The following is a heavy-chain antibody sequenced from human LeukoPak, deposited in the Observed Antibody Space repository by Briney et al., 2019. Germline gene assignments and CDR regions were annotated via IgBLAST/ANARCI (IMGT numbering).Heavy chain of an antibody. CDR3: ARGQGPAAISLRRRGNWFDP. CDR1: GGSFSGYY. J-gene: IGHJ5*02. D-gene: IGHD2-2*02. Sequence: SSETLSLTCAVYGGSFSGYYWSWIRQPPGKGLEWIGEINHSGSTNYNPSLKSRVTISVGTSKNQFSLKLSSVTAADTAVYYCARGQGPAAISLRRRGNWFDPWGQGTLVTVSS. V-gene: IGHV4-34*01. CDR2: INHSGST.